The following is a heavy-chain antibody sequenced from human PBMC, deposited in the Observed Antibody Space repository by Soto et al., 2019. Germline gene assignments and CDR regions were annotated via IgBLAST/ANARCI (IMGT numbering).Heavy chain of an antibody. CDR1: GFTFGDYA. CDR2: IRSKAYGGTT. Sequence: PGGSLRLSCTSSGFTFGDYAMSWFRQAPGKGLEWVGFIRSKAYGGTTEYAASVKGRFTISRDDSKSIAYLQMNSLKTEDTAVYYCTKGFLEWLSYLDYWGQGTLVTV. D-gene: IGHD3-3*01. J-gene: IGHJ4*02. CDR3: TKGFLEWLSYLDY. V-gene: IGHV3-49*03.